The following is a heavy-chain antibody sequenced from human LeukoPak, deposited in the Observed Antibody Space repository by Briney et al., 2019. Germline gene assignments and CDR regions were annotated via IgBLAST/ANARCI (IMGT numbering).Heavy chain of an antibody. J-gene: IGHJ4*02. D-gene: IGHD6-19*01. CDR1: GFVFSADW. CDR3: ARDTGWGRNDN. V-gene: IGHV3-7*01. CDR2: MKGDGSEK. Sequence: GGSLRLTCVASGFVFSADWMSWVRQAPGKGLEWVANMKGDGSEKKYVDSVKGRFSISRDNTKSSLYLQMNSLGVEDTAVYYCARDTGWGRNDNWGQGTLVTVSS.